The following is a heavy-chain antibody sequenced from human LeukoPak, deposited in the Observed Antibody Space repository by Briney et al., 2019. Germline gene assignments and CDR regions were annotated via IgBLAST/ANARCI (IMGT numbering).Heavy chain of an antibody. Sequence: SETLSLTCTVSGGSISGYYWGWIRQPPGKGLEWIGSIYYSGTTYYNPSLKSRVTISVDTSKNQFSLNLSSVTAADTAVYYCARSGSSWYRGYFDYWGQGTLVTVSS. V-gene: IGHV4-39*07. CDR3: ARSGSSWYRGYFDY. CDR1: GGSISGYY. CDR2: IYYSGTT. J-gene: IGHJ4*02. D-gene: IGHD6-13*01.